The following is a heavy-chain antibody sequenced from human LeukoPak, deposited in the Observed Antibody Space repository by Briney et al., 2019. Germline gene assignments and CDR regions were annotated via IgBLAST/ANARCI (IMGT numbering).Heavy chain of an antibody. Sequence: ASVKVSCKTSGYTFSNYYMHWVRQAPEQGLEWLGIINPSGGSTSYAQKFQGRITMTRDMSTSTLYMELSSLKFEDTAVYYCARALHSSGWYPPYYWGQGTLVTVSS. D-gene: IGHD6-19*01. CDR2: INPSGGST. V-gene: IGHV1-46*01. CDR3: ARALHSSGWYPPYY. CDR1: GYTFSNYY. J-gene: IGHJ4*02.